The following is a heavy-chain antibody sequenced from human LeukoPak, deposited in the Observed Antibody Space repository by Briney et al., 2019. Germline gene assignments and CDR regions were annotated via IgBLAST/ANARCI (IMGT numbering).Heavy chain of an antibody. CDR2: ISYSGST. D-gene: IGHD3-22*01. V-gene: IGHV4-59*08. CDR3: ARHTSGYVSYFDF. J-gene: IGHJ4*02. CDR1: GGSISNYY. Sequence: SETLSLTCTVSGGSISNYYWSWIRQPPGKGLEWIGYISYSGSTIHSPSLKSRVTISVDTSKNQFSLRLTSVTAADTAVYFCARHTSGYVSYFDFWGQGTLVTVSS.